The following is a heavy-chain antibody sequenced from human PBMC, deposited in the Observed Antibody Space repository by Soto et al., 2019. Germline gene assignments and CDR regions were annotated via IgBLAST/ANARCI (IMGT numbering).Heavy chain of an antibody. CDR3: ARVAGMTTAIYPTAY. CDR1: GYTFSSYG. V-gene: IGHV1-18*01. J-gene: IGHJ4*02. Sequence: ASVKVSCKASGYTFSSYGMSWVRQAHGQVLEWMGWISAYNGNTNYAQKLQGRVTMTTDTSTSTAYMELRSLRSDDTALYYCARVAGMTTAIYPTAYWGQGTLVTVSS. CDR2: ISAYNGNT. D-gene: IGHD4-4*01.